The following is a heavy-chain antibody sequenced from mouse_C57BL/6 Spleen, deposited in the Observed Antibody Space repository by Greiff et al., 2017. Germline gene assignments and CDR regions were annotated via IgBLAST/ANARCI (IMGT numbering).Heavy chain of an antibody. CDR1: GFSLTSYG. Sequence: VQLQQSGPGLVQPSPSLSITCTVSGFSLTSYGVNWVRQSPGKGLEWLGVIWSGGSTAYNAAFISRLSISKDNSKRQVFFRMDSLQADDTAIYYCARRGEAFDYWGQGTTLTVSS. CDR2: IWSGGST. J-gene: IGHJ2*01. CDR3: ARRGEAFDY. V-gene: IGHV2-2*01.